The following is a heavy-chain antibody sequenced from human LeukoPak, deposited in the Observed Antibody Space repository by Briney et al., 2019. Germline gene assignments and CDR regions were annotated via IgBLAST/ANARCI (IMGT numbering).Heavy chain of an antibody. CDR1: GYSISSGYY. Sequence: PSETLSLTCTVSGYSISSGYYWGWIRQPPGKGLEWIGSIYHSGSTYYNPSLKSRVTISVDTSKNQFSLKLSSVTAADTAVYYCARVSEDIVVVPAVYNWFDPWGQGTLVTVSS. V-gene: IGHV4-38-2*02. CDR3: ARVSEDIVVVPAVYNWFDP. CDR2: IYHSGST. D-gene: IGHD2-2*01. J-gene: IGHJ5*02.